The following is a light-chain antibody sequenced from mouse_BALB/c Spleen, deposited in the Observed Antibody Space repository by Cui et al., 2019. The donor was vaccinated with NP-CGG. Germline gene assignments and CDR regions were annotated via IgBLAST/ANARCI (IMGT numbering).Light chain of an antibody. CDR3: ALWYSNHWV. CDR1: TGTVTTNNY. J-gene: IGLJ1*01. Sequence: QAVVTQGFSLTTSPGEIVTLTCRSSTGTVTTNNYANWVQEKPDHLFTGLIGGTNNRAPGVPARFSGSLIGDKAALTITGTQTEDEAIYFCALWYSNHWVFGGGTKLTVL. V-gene: IGLV1*01. CDR2: GTN.